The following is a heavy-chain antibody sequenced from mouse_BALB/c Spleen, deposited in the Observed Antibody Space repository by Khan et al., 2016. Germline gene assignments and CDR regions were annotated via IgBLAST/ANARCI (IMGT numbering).Heavy chain of an antibody. Sequence: QIQLVQSGPELKRPGKTVTISCKASGYTFTNYGINWVKQAPGKGLKWMGWINTYSGESTYADDFKGRFAFSLETSANTAYLQINNLKNEDTATYFCARYRYYYGSSRYFDVWGAGTTVTVSS. J-gene: IGHJ1*01. CDR3: ARYRYYYGSSRYFDV. CDR1: GYTFTNYG. D-gene: IGHD1-1*01. V-gene: IGHV9-3-1*01. CDR2: INTYSGES.